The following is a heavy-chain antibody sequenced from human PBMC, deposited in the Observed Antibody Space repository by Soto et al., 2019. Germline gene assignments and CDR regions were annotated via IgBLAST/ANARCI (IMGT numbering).Heavy chain of an antibody. V-gene: IGHV1-69*01. Sequence: QVQLVQSGAEVKKAGSSVKVSCKASGGTFSSYAMSWVRQAPGQGLEWMGGIIHIFGTANYAQKFQGRVRIAGDDSTRTAYMELSSVRSEDTGVYYCERVAPQSSGYYADAFDIWGQGTTVTVSS. CDR2: IIHIFGTA. J-gene: IGHJ3*02. CDR1: GGTFSSYA. D-gene: IGHD3-22*01. CDR3: ERVAPQSSGYYADAFDI.